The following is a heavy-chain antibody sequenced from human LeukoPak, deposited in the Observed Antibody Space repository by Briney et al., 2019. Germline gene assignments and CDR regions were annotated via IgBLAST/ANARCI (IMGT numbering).Heavy chain of an antibody. V-gene: IGHV5-51*01. CDR2: IYPGDSDT. CDR1: GYSFTSYW. D-gene: IGHD5-18*01. Sequence: GESLKISCKGSGYSFTSYWIGWVRQMPGKGLEWMGIIYPGDSDTRYSPSFQGQVTISADKSISTAYLQWSSLKASGTAMYYCARLNVDTAMVNNYYYMDVWGKGTTVTVSS. J-gene: IGHJ6*03. CDR3: ARLNVDTAMVNNYYYMDV.